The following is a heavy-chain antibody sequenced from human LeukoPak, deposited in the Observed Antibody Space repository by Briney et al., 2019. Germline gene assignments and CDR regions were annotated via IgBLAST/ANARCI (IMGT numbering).Heavy chain of an antibody. CDR3: AKDRMGTVTTDRWGSFDP. J-gene: IGHJ5*02. D-gene: IGHD4-17*01. V-gene: IGHV3-9*01. Sequence: PGRSLRLSCAASGFTFDDYAVHWVRQAPGKGLEWVSGISWNSGSIGYADSVKGRFTISRDNAKNSLYLQMNSLRAEDTALYYCAKDRMGTVTTDRWGSFDPWGQGTLVTVSS. CDR2: ISWNSGSI. CDR1: GFTFDDYA.